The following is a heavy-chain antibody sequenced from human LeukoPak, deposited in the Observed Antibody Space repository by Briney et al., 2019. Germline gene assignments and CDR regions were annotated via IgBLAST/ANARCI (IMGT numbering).Heavy chain of an antibody. D-gene: IGHD3-3*01. CDR2: ISGSGGST. Sequence: PGGSLRLSCAASGFTFSSYAMSWVRQAPGKGLEWVSAISGSGGSTYYADSVKGRFTISRDNSKNTLYLQMNSLRAEDTAVYYCAKDGLRFLEWLPHYYYYYMDVWGKGTTATVSS. CDR3: AKDGLRFLEWLPHYYYYYMDV. J-gene: IGHJ6*03. V-gene: IGHV3-23*01. CDR1: GFTFSSYA.